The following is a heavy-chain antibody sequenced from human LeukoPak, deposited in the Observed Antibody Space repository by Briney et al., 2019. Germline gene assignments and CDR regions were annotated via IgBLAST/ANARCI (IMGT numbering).Heavy chain of an antibody. Sequence: GGSLRLSCAASGFTFSGYYMSWIRQAPGKGVEWVSYIRNSSSYTNYADSVKGRFTISRDNAKNSLYLQMNSLRAEDTAVYYCASRTAAAGRSYGMDVWGQGTTVTVSS. CDR3: ASRTAAAGRSYGMDV. CDR2: IRNSSSYT. CDR1: GFTFSGYY. V-gene: IGHV3-11*03. J-gene: IGHJ6*02. D-gene: IGHD6-13*01.